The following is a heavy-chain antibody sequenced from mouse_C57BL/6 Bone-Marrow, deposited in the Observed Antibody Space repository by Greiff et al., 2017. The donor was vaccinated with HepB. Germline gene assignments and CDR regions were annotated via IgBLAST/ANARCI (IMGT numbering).Heavy chain of an antibody. CDR2: IYPRSGNT. V-gene: IGHV1-81*01. J-gene: IGHJ1*03. D-gene: IGHD1-1*01. Sequence: VQLQQSGAELARPGASVKLSCKASGYTFTSYGISWVKQRTGQGLEWIGEIYPRSGNTYYNEKFKGKATLTADKSSSTAYMELRSLTSEDSAVYFCARDRSSNWYFDVWGKGTTVTVSS. CDR1: GYTFTSYG. CDR3: ARDRSSNWYFDV.